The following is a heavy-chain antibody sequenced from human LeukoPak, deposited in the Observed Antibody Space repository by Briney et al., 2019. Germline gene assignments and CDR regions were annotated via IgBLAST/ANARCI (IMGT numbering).Heavy chain of an antibody. CDR2: IRSSSET. CDR1: GFIFSQYS. J-gene: IGHJ5*02. V-gene: IGHV3-48*01. D-gene: IGHD5-12*01. CDR3: ARDAGNSGYGCDL. Sequence: GGSLRLSCAASGFIFSQYSMNWVRQAPGKGLEWVSHIRSSSETFYADSVKGRSAISRDNARNSLYLQMNNLRGEDTAIYYCARDAGNSGYGCDLWGQGTLVTVSS.